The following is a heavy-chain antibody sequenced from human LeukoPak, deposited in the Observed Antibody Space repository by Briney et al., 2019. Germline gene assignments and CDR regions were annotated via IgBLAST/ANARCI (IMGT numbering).Heavy chain of an antibody. J-gene: IGHJ4*02. D-gene: IGHD2-21*02. Sequence: GASVKVSCKASGYTFTSHGTIWVRQAPVQGLEWMAWISAYNGNTNYAQKLQGRVTVTTETSTSTAYMELRSLRSDDTAVYYCARGNCGGDCYSFDYWGQGTLVTVSS. CDR3: ARGNCGGDCYSFDY. CDR2: ISAYNGNT. CDR1: GYTFTSHG. V-gene: IGHV1-18*01.